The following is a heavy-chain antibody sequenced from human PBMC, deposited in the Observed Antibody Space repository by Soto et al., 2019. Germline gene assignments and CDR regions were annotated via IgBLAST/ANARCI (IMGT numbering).Heavy chain of an antibody. CDR2: INPSGGST. Sequence: ASVKVSCKASGSTFTSYYMHWVRQAPGQGLEWMGIINPSGGSTSYAQKFQGRVTMPRDTSTSTVYMELSSLRSEDTAVYYCARDLNGSGSYFSYYYGVDVWGQGTTVTVSS. V-gene: IGHV1-46*01. J-gene: IGHJ6*02. D-gene: IGHD3-10*01. CDR3: ARDLNGSGSYFSYYYGVDV. CDR1: GSTFTSYY.